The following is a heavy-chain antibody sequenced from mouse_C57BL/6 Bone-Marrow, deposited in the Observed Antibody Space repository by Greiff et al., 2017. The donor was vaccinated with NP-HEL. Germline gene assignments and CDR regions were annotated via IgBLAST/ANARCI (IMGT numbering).Heavy chain of an antibody. J-gene: IGHJ1*03. D-gene: IGHD1-1*01. CDR3: ARDYYGSSYWYFDV. V-gene: IGHV1-69*01. CDR1: GYTFTSYW. Sequence: QVQLKQPGAELVMPGASVKLSCKASGYTFTSYWMHWVKQRPGQGLEWNGEIDPSDSYTNYNQKFKGKSTLTVDKSSSTAYMQLRSLTSEDSAVYYCARDYYGSSYWYFDVWGTGTTVTVSS. CDR2: IDPSDSYT.